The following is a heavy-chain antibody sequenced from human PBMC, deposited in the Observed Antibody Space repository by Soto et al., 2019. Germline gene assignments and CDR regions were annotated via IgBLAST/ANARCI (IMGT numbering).Heavy chain of an antibody. Sequence: SETLSLTCTVSGGSISSGDYYWTWIRQHPGKGLEWIGYIFYSGSTYYNPSLKSRVTISVDTSKNQFSLKLSSVTAADTAVYYCARDKGVHESGNWFDPWGQGTLVTVSS. CDR1: GGSISSGDYY. V-gene: IGHV4-31*03. CDR2: IFYSGST. CDR3: ARDKGVHESGNWFDP. J-gene: IGHJ5*02. D-gene: IGHD1-26*01.